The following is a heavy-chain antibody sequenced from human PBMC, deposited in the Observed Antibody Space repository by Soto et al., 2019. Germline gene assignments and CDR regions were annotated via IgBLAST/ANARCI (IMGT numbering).Heavy chain of an antibody. D-gene: IGHD3-9*01. CDR3: VGGTNDWYGIDY. J-gene: IGHJ4*02. Sequence: EVQLVESGGGLVQPGGSLRLSCAASGFTFSNYWMHWVRLPPGKGLLWVSRINIGGSAANYAGSVEGRFTVSRDDAKNTLYLQMNSVRDGETAVSYCVGGTNDWYGIDYWGQGAPVTVSS. CDR1: GFTFSNYW. V-gene: IGHV3-74*01. CDR2: INIGGSAA.